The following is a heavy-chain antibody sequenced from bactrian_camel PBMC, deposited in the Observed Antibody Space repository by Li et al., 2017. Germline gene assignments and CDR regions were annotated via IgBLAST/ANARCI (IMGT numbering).Heavy chain of an antibody. V-gene: IGHV3S40*01. D-gene: IGHD7*01. J-gene: IGHJ4*01. CDR3: AAGQWHTDEYRY. CDR2: INSGGSMT. CDR1: GFPFSTYGYD. Sequence: VQLVESGGDLVRPGGSLRIACAASGFPFSTYGYDIHWVRQAPGKGLEWVSGINSGGSMTDYADSVKGRFAVSRDNAKNTAYLLMNGLKSEDTAQYYCAAGQWHTDEYRYWGQGTQVTVS.